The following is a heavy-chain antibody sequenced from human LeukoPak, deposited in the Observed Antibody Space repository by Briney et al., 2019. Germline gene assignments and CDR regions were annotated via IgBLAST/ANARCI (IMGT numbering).Heavy chain of an antibody. D-gene: IGHD2-2*01. J-gene: IGHJ4*02. CDR2: IYYSGST. Sequence: SETLSLTCTVSGGSISSGDYYWSRIRQPPGKGLEWIGYIYYSGSTYYNPSLKSRVTISLDTSKHQFSLRLSSVTAADTAVYYCARDGRYCPSANCPSKGVDWGQGTLVSVSS. CDR1: GGSISSGDYY. V-gene: IGHV4-30-4*01. CDR3: ARDGRYCPSANCPSKGVD.